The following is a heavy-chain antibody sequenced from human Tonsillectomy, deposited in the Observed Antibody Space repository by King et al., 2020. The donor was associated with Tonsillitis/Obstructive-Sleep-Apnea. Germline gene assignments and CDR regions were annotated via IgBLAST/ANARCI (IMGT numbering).Heavy chain of an antibody. CDR3: AREMDV. CDR1: GYNFTRSY. V-gene: IGHV1-46*01. CDR2: TNPSGGST. J-gene: IGHJ6*04. Sequence: VQLVQSGAEVKKPGASVKVSCKASGYNFTRSYMHWVRQAPGQGLAWMGTTNPSGGSTSSAQKFQGRVTMTRDTSTSTVYMDLSSLRSEDTAVYYCAREMDVWGKGTTVTVSS.